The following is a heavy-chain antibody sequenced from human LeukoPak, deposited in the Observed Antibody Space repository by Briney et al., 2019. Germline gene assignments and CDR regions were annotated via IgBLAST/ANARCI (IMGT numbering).Heavy chain of an antibody. J-gene: IGHJ4*02. V-gene: IGHV5-51*01. CDR3: ARFFGATSYYFDL. Sequence: GESLRISCKGSGYSFTSYWISWVRQVPGKGLEWMGIIYPGDSATRYSPSFQGQVTISADKSINTAYMQWSSLKASDSAIYYCARFFGATSYYFDLWGRGTLVTVSS. CDR1: GYSFTSYW. D-gene: IGHD1-26*01. CDR2: IYPGDSAT.